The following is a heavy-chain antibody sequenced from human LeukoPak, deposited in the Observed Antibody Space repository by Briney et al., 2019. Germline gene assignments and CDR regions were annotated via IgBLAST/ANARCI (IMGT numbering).Heavy chain of an antibody. J-gene: IGHJ4*02. CDR3: AKDLKRGYSYGSYFDY. CDR2: ISWNSGSI. Sequence: GGSLRLSCAASGFTFDDYAMHWVRQAPGKGLEWVSGISWNSGSIGYADSVKGRFTISRDNAKNSLYLQMNSLRAEDTALYYCAKDLKRGYSYGSYFDYWGQGTLVTVSS. V-gene: IGHV3-9*01. D-gene: IGHD5-18*01. CDR1: GFTFDDYA.